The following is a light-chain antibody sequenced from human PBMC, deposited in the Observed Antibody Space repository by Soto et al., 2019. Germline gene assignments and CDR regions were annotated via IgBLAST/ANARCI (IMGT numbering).Light chain of an antibody. CDR1: SSNIRGNT. CDR3: AAWDESLNGVV. Sequence: QSVLTQPPSASGTPGQRVTISCSGSSSNIRGNTVNWYQQLPGTAPKLLMYSNNQRPSGVPDRFSGSKSGTSASLAISGLQSEDEADYYCAAWDESLNGVVFGGGTKVTVL. V-gene: IGLV1-44*01. CDR2: SNN. J-gene: IGLJ2*01.